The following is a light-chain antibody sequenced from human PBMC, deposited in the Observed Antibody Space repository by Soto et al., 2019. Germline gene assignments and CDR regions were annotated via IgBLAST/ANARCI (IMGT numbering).Light chain of an antibody. J-gene: IGKJ5*01. CDR2: DAS. CDR1: QSVSNY. V-gene: IGKV3-11*01. Sequence: EIVLTQSPATLSLSPGERATLSCRASQSVSNYLAWYQQKPSQAPRLRIYDASNRATGTPARFSGSGSGTDFSLTVSSVATDDFAVYYCKQRSTWPPITFGQGTRLEIK. CDR3: KQRSTWPPIT.